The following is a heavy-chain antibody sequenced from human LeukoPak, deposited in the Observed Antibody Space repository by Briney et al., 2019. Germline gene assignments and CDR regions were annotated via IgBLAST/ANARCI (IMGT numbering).Heavy chain of an antibody. CDR2: MNPNSGNT. CDR1: GYTFGSDD. D-gene: IGHD3-10*01. Sequence: ASVKVSCKASGYTFGSDDINWVRQATGQGLEWMGWMNPNSGNTGYAQKFQGRVTMTRNTSISTAYMELSSLRSEDTAVYYCGRVTSRRGYGSFFDYWGQGTLVTVSS. V-gene: IGHV1-8*01. J-gene: IGHJ4*02. CDR3: GRVTSRRGYGSFFDY.